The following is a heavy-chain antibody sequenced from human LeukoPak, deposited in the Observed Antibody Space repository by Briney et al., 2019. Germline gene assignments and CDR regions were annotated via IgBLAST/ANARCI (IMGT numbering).Heavy chain of an antibody. V-gene: IGHV4-38-2*01. Sequence: PSETLSLTCAVSGYSITSGYYWSWIRQPPGKGLEWIGSMSHNRGTYYNPSLKSRVTISMDTSKNQFSLRLSSVTAADTAVYYCASYYASGVSAYNYYGMDVWGKGTTVTVSS. CDR1: GYSITSGYY. D-gene: IGHD3-10*01. J-gene: IGHJ6*04. CDR2: MSHNRGT. CDR3: ASYYASGVSAYNYYGMDV.